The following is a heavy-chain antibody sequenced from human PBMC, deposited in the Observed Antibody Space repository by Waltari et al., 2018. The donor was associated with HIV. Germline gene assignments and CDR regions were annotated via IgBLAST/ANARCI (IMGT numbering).Heavy chain of an antibody. CDR3: ARDGYSYGYYFDY. Sequence: EVQLVESGGGLVQPGGSLRLSCAASGFTVSSNYMSWVRQAAGKGLEWVSVIYSGGSTYYADSVKGRFTISRDNSKNTLYLQMNSLRAEDTAVYYCARDGYSYGYYFDYWGQGTLVTVSS. D-gene: IGHD5-18*01. CDR1: GFTVSSNY. CDR2: IYSGGST. J-gene: IGHJ4*02. V-gene: IGHV3-66*02.